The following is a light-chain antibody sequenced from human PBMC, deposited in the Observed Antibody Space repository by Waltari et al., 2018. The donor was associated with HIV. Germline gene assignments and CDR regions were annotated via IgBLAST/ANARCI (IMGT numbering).Light chain of an antibody. CDR1: QSVLYSPNYKNY. CDR3: QQYNSTPLT. Sequence: DIVMTQSPDSLAVSLGERATLNCPSSQSVLYSPNYKNYLAWYQQKQGQPPKLLLYWASTRESAVPDRFSGSGSGTDFTLTISSLQAEDVAVYYCQQYNSTPLTFGGGTKVEIK. J-gene: IGKJ4*01. CDR2: WAS. V-gene: IGKV4-1*01.